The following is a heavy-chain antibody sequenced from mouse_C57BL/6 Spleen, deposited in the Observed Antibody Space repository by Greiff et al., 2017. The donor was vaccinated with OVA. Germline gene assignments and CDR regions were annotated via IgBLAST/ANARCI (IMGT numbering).Heavy chain of an antibody. Sequence: EVKVEESGPGLVKPSQSLSLTCSVTGYSITSGYYWNWIRQFPGNKLEWMGYISYDGSNNYNPSLKNRISITRDTSKNQFFLKLNSVTTEDTATYYCARGRADYFDYWGQGTTLTVSS. V-gene: IGHV3-6*01. J-gene: IGHJ2*01. CDR1: GYSITSGYY. D-gene: IGHD3-3*01. CDR2: ISYDGSN. CDR3: ARGRADYFDY.